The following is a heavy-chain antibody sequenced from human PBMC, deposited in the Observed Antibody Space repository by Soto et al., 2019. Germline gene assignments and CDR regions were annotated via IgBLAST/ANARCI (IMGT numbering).Heavy chain of an antibody. CDR1: GFTFSSYA. CDR3: AKGIAVAAQGWFDP. D-gene: IGHD6-19*01. V-gene: IGHV3-23*01. J-gene: IGHJ5*02. CDR2: ISGSGGST. Sequence: GSLRLSCAASGFTFSSYAMSWFRQAPGKGLEWVSAISGSGGSTYYADSVKGRFTISRDNSKNTLYLQMNSPRAEDTAVYYCAKGIAVAAQGWFDPWGQGTLVTVYS.